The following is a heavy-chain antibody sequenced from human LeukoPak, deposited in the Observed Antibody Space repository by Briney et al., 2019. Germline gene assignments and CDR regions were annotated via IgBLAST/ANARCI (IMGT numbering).Heavy chain of an antibody. V-gene: IGHV3-48*03. J-gene: IGHJ4*02. Sequence: GGSLRLSCAASGFTFSSYEMNWVRQAPGKGLEWVSYISSSGSTIYYADSVKGRFTISRDNAKNSLYLQMNSLRAEDTAVYYCARVSRDILTGHPLDYWGQGTLVTVSS. D-gene: IGHD3-9*01. CDR2: ISSSGSTI. CDR1: GFTFSSYE. CDR3: ARVSRDILTGHPLDY.